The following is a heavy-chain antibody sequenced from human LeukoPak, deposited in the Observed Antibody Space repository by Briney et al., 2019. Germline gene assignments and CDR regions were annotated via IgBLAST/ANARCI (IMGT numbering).Heavy chain of an antibody. CDR1: GYTFTSYD. CDR3: ARGSAGEQWLDNWFDP. CDR2: MNPNSGNT. J-gene: IGHJ5*02. D-gene: IGHD6-19*01. Sequence: GASVKVSCKASGYTFTSYDINWVRQATGQGLEWMGWMNPNSGNTGYAQKFQGRVTMTRNTSISTAYMELSSLRSEDTAVYYCARGSAGEQWLDNWFDPWGQGTLVTVSS. V-gene: IGHV1-8*01.